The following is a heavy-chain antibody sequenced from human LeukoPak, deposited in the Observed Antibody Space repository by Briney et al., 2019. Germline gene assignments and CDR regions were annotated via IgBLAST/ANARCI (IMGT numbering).Heavy chain of an antibody. J-gene: IGHJ4*02. Sequence: GGSLRLSCAASGFTFSSYGMHWVRQAPGKGLEWVAFIRYDGSHKYYADSVKGRFTISRDNSKNTLYLQMNSLRAEDTAVYYCAKVGYYYDSSGYYNYFDYWGQGTLVTVSS. CDR2: IRYDGSHK. CDR1: GFTFSSYG. CDR3: AKVGYYYDSSGYYNYFDY. D-gene: IGHD3-22*01. V-gene: IGHV3-30*02.